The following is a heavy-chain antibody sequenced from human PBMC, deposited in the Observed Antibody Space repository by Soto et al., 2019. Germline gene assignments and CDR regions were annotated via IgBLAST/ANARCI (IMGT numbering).Heavy chain of an antibody. CDR2: IIPIFGTA. D-gene: IGHD3-9*01. J-gene: IGHJ4*02. V-gene: IGHV1-69*01. Sequence: QVQLVQSGAEVKKPGTSVKVSCKASGGTFSSYAISWVRQAPGQGLEWMGGIIPIFGTANYAQKFQGRVTITADESTSTAYMELSSLRSEDTAVYYCARSIRYFDWLLLHFDYWGQGTLVTVSS. CDR1: GGTFSSYA. CDR3: ARSIRYFDWLLLHFDY.